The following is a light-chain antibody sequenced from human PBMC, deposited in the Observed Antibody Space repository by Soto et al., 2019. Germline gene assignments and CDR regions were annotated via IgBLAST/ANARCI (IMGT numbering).Light chain of an antibody. Sequence: QPVLTQPPSVSGAPGQRVTISCTVSSSNIGAGYDVHWYQQLPGRSPKLLIYANSNRPSGVPDRFSGSKSGTSASLAITGLQAEDEADYYCQSYDSSPSGSRVFGGGTKLTVL. CDR3: QSYDSSPSGSRV. CDR2: ANS. CDR1: SSNIGAGYD. V-gene: IGLV1-40*01. J-gene: IGLJ2*01.